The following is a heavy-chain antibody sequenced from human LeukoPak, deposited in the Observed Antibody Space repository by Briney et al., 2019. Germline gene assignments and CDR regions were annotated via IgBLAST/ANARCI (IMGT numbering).Heavy chain of an antibody. D-gene: IGHD2-2*01. V-gene: IGHV4-30-2*01. CDR3: ARVLAVVPAATVERFDP. J-gene: IGHJ5*02. Sequence: SQPLSLTCTVSGGSISSGGYYWSWIRQPPGKGLEWIGYIYHSGSTYYNPSLKSRVTISVDRSKNQFSLKLSSVTAADTAVYYCARVLAVVPAATVERFDPWGQGTLVTVSS. CDR2: IYHSGST. CDR1: GGSISSGGYY.